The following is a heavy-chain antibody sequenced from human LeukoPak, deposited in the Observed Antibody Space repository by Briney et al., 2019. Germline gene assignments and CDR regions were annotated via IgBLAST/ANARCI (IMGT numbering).Heavy chain of an antibody. CDR2: ISWNSGSI. CDR1: GFTFDDYA. V-gene: IGHV3-9*01. J-gene: IGHJ6*02. CDR3: AKDTGDTAMVSYYYYGMDV. Sequence: SLRLSCAASGFTFDDYAMHWVRQAPGKGLEWVSGISWNSGSIGYADSVKGRFTISRDNAKNSLYLQMNSLRAEDTALYYCAKDTGDTAMVSYYYYGMDVWGQGTTVTVSS. D-gene: IGHD5-18*01.